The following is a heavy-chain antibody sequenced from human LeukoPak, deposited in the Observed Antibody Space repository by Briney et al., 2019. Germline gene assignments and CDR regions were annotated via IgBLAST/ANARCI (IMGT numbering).Heavy chain of an antibody. CDR1: GGSVSNYY. D-gene: IGHD3-10*01. CDR2: IYYTET. Sequence: SETLSLTCTVPGGSVSNYYWSWIRQSPGKGLEWIGYIYYTETSYNPSLKSRVTIPADTSKNQFSLKLYSVTAADTAVYYCAREGSGGAFDIWGQGTMVTVSS. J-gene: IGHJ3*02. CDR3: AREGSGGAFDI. V-gene: IGHV4-59*02.